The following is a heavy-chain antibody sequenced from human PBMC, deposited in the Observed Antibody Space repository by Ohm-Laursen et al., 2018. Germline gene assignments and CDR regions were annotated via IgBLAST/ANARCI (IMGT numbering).Heavy chain of an antibody. CDR3: AKDHPPYSSSLRSAFDI. V-gene: IGHV3-7*03. CDR1: GFTFSRYW. J-gene: IGHJ3*02. D-gene: IGHD6-13*01. Sequence: SLRLSCAASGFTFSRYWMTWVRQAPGKGLEWVAYMKLGGIEKYYLDSVKGRFTISRDNTKNSLCLQMNSLRAEDTALYYCAKDHPPYSSSLRSAFDIWGQGTMVTVSS. CDR2: MKLGGIEK.